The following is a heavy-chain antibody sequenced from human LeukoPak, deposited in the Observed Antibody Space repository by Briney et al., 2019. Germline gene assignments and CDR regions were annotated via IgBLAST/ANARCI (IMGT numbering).Heavy chain of an antibody. CDR1: GFTFSSYA. CDR2: ISGSGGST. J-gene: IGHJ4*02. D-gene: IGHD6-19*01. V-gene: IGHV3-23*01. Sequence: PGGSPRLSCAASGFTFSSYAMSWVRQAPGKGLEWVSAISGSGGSTYYADSVKGRFTISRDNSKDTLYLQMNSLRAEDTAVYYCAKRSPGIAVAGPFDYWGQGTLVTVSS. CDR3: AKRSPGIAVAGPFDY.